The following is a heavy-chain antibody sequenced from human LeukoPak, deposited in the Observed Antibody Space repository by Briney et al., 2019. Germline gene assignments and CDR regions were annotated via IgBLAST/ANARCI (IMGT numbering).Heavy chain of an antibody. D-gene: IGHD4-23*01. J-gene: IGHJ4*02. CDR3: AKDLHGGYSSDY. Sequence: GGSLRLSCAASGFTFNNFGMHWVRQAPGKGLEWVSFIGYEGVHKYYADSVKGRFTISKDNSKATLYPQMNSLRPEDTAVYYCAKDLHGGYSSDYWGQGTLVTVFS. CDR2: IGYEGVHK. CDR1: GFTFNNFG. V-gene: IGHV3-30*02.